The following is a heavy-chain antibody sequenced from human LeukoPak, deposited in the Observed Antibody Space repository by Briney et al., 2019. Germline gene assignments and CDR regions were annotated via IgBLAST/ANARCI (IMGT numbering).Heavy chain of an antibody. Sequence: GPVKVCCKASGYTFTTYDINWVRQATGQGLEWMGWMNPNSGNTGYAQRFQGRVTMTRNTSINTAYMELSSLTSEDTAVYYCARETTIPPYFFDYWGLGTLVTVSS. CDR2: MNPNSGNT. CDR3: ARETTIPPYFFDY. J-gene: IGHJ4*02. CDR1: GYTFTTYD. D-gene: IGHD3-9*01. V-gene: IGHV1-8*01.